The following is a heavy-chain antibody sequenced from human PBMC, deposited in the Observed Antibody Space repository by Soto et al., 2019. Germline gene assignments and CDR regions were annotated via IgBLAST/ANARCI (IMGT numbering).Heavy chain of an antibody. J-gene: IGHJ5*02. CDR3: ARSPDMVRGVIVWFDP. CDR1: GYTFTSYA. Sequence: QVQLVQSGAEEKKPGASVKVSCKASGYTFTSYARHWVRQAPGQRLEWMGWINAGNGNTKYSQKFQGRVTITRDTSASTAYMELSSLRSEDTAVYYCARSPDMVRGVIVWFDPWGQGTLVTVSS. D-gene: IGHD3-10*01. V-gene: IGHV1-3*05. CDR2: INAGNGNT.